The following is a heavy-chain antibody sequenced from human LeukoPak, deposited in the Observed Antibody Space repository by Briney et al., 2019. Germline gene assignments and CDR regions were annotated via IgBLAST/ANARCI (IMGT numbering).Heavy chain of an antibody. D-gene: IGHD3-10*01. J-gene: IGHJ6*03. CDR2: INHMGGT. Sequence: PSETLSLTCAVYGGSFSGYYWSWIRQPPGKGLEWIGEINHMGGTSHNPSLKSRATISVDTSKNQFSLKLRSVTAADTAVYYCARGRNRAITMVRGVIKRGDYMYVWDKGTTVTVSS. CDR1: GGSFSGYY. V-gene: IGHV4-34*04. CDR3: ARGRNRAITMVRGVIKRGDYMYV.